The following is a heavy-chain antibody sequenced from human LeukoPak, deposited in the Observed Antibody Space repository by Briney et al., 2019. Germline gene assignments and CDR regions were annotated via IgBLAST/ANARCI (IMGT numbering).Heavy chain of an antibody. Sequence: GASVKVSCKASGYTFTSYYMHWVRQAPGQGLEWMGIINPSGGSTSYAQKFQGRVTMTRDTSTSTVYMELSSLRSEDTAVYYCARVTSLYQRDGYNYVSFYHIDYWGQGTLVTVSS. CDR2: INPSGGST. D-gene: IGHD5-12*01. V-gene: IGHV1-46*01. CDR3: ARVTSLYQRDGYNYVSFYHIDY. J-gene: IGHJ4*02. CDR1: GYTFTSYY.